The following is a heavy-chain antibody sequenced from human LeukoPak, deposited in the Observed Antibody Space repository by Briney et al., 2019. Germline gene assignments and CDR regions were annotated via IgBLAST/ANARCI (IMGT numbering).Heavy chain of an antibody. D-gene: IGHD5-24*01. Sequence: GGSLRLSCTVSGFIFSNFGMHWVRQAPGKGLEWLAYIRYDKSNEYYADFVKGRFTISRDNSKNVLYLQMNSLRPEDTALYFCARDYSSGCHSDGPRFDPWGQGTLVTVSS. CDR3: ARDYSSGCHSDGPRFDP. CDR1: GFIFSNFG. V-gene: IGHV3-30*02. CDR2: IRYDKSNE. J-gene: IGHJ5*02.